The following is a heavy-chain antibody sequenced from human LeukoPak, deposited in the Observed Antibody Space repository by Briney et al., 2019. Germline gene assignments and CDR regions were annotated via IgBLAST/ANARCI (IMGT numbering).Heavy chain of an antibody. Sequence: PSETLSLTCTVSGGSISSYYWSWIRQPPGKGLEWIGEINHSGSTNYNPSLKSRVTISVDTSKNQFSLKLSSVTAADTAVYYCARGAAAGIRPHAFDIWGQGTMVTVSS. J-gene: IGHJ3*02. CDR1: GGSISSYY. CDR3: ARGAAAGIRPHAFDI. CDR2: INHSGST. D-gene: IGHD6-13*01. V-gene: IGHV4-34*01.